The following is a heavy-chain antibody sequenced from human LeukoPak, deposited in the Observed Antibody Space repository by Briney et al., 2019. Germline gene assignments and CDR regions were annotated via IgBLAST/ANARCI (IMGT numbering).Heavy chain of an antibody. CDR2: ISGSGGST. V-gene: IGHV3-23*01. CDR3: AKDREIITIFGVVIRDYYYGMDV. J-gene: IGHJ6*02. CDR1: GFTFGSYA. Sequence: PGGSLRLSCAASGFTFGSYAMSWVRQAPGKGLEWVSAISGSGGSTYYADSVKGRFTISRDNSKSTLYLQMNSLRAEDTAVYYCAKDREIITIFGVVIRDYYYGMDVWGQGTTVTVSS. D-gene: IGHD3-3*01.